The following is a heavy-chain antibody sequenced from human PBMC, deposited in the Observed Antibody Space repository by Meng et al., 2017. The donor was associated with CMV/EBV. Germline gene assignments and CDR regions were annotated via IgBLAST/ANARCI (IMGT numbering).Heavy chain of an antibody. J-gene: IGHJ4*02. CDR3: ARDSAVAGVVDY. CDR1: GGSISSSSYY. D-gene: IGHD6-19*01. V-gene: IGHV4-39*07. Sequence: LQLQESGPGLVKPSEPQSLTCTVSGGSISSSSYYWGWIRQPPGKGLEWIGSIYYSGSTYYNPSLKSRVTISVDTSKNQFSLKLSSVTAADTAVYYCARDSAVAGVVDYWGQGTLVTVSS. CDR2: IYYSGST.